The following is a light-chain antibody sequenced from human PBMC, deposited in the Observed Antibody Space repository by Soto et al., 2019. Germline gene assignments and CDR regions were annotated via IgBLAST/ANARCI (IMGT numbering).Light chain of an antibody. CDR1: QSVSSSY. Sequence: EIVLTQSPGTLSLSPGERATLSCRASQSVSSSYLAWYQQKPGQAPRLLIYGASSRATGIPDRFSGSGSGTDFTLTISRLEPEDFEVYYCQQSANSPQTFGQGTKVDIK. CDR2: GAS. CDR3: QQSANSPQT. J-gene: IGKJ1*01. V-gene: IGKV3-20*01.